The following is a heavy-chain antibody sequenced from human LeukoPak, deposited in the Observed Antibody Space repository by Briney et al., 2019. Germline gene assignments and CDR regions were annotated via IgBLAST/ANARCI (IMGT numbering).Heavy chain of an antibody. J-gene: IGHJ6*04. CDR1: GFTFSSYE. CDR3: AKDWAMVRGVIIA. V-gene: IGHV3-23*01. Sequence: GGSLRLSRAASGFTFSSYEMNWVRQAPGKGLEWVSAISGSGGSTYYADSVKGRFTISRDNSKNTLYLQMNSLRAEDTAVYYCAKDWAMVRGVIIAWGKGTTVTISS. D-gene: IGHD3-10*01. CDR2: ISGSGGST.